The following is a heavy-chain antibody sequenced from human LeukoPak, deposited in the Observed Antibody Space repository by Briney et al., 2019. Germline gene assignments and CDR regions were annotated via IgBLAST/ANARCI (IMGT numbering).Heavy chain of an antibody. CDR3: ANDRLGYCGGDCYSDY. J-gene: IGHJ4*02. D-gene: IGHD2-21*02. Sequence: PGGSLRLSCAASGFTFSSYAMSWVRQAPGKGLEWVSAISGSGGSTYYADSVKGRFTISRDNSKNTLYLQMNSLRAEDTAVYYCANDRLGYCGGDCYSDYWGQGTLVTVSS. CDR2: ISGSGGST. CDR1: GFTFSSYA. V-gene: IGHV3-23*01.